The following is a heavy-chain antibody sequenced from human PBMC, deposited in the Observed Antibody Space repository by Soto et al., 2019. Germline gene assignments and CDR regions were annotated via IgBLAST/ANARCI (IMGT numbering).Heavy chain of an antibody. Sequence: PSETLSLTFTLSGGSINTFYWSWVRQPAGKGLEWIGRIFSSGSTSCNPSLESRVAMSVDTSKNHFAINLSSVTAADMAVYYCVRDGTKNLRDRFYPWGRGIWVTV. V-gene: IGHV4-4*07. CDR2: IFSSGST. CDR3: VRDGTKNLRDRFYP. CDR1: GGSINTFY. J-gene: IGHJ5*02. D-gene: IGHD1-1*01.